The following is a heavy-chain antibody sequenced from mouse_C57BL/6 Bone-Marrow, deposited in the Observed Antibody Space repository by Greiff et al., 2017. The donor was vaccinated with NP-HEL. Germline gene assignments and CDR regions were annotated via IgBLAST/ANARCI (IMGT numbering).Heavy chain of an antibody. CDR3: ARVGLYYAMDY. CDR1: GYTFTDYY. CDR2: INPNNGGT. J-gene: IGHJ4*01. Sequence: EVQLQQSGPELVKPGASVKISCKASGYTFTDYYMNWVKQSHGKSLEWIGDINPNNGGTSYNQKFKGKATLTVDKSSSTAYMELRSLTSEDSAVYYCARVGLYYAMDYWGQGTSVTVSS. V-gene: IGHV1-26*01.